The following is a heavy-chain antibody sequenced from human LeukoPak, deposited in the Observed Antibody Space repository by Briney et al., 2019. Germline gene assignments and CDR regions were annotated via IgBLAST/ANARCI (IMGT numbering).Heavy chain of an antibody. Sequence: PGGSLRLSSAASGFTFSSYSMNWVRQAPGKGLEWVSSISSSSSYIYYADSVKGRFTISRDNAKNSLYLQMNSLRAEDTAVYYCARSMVGASGWSDPWGQGTLVTVSS. J-gene: IGHJ5*02. CDR1: GFTFSSYS. V-gene: IGHV3-21*01. D-gene: IGHD1-26*01. CDR2: ISSSSSYI. CDR3: ARSMVGASGWSDP.